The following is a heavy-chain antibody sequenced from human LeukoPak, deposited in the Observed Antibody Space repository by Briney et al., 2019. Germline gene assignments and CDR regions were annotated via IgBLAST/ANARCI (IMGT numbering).Heavy chain of an antibody. CDR2: ISAYNGNT. D-gene: IGHD6-13*01. CDR1: GYTFTNYG. Sequence: ASVKVSCKASGYTFTNYGVSWVRQAPGQGLEWMGCISAYNGNTNYAQNLQGRVTMTTDTSTSTDYMELRSLRSDDTAVYYCARDSMRNDYSSSWYSDYWGQGTLVSVSS. J-gene: IGHJ4*02. CDR3: ARDSMRNDYSSSWYSDY. V-gene: IGHV1-18*01.